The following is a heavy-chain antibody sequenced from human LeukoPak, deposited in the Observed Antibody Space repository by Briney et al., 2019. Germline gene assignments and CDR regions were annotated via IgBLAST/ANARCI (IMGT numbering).Heavy chain of an antibody. CDR2: INWNGGGT. CDR3: ARVQDRYYSGSGSDY. J-gene: IGHJ4*02. D-gene: IGHD3-10*01. CDR1: GFTFDDYG. V-gene: IGHV3-20*04. Sequence: PGGSLRLSCAASGFTFDDYGMSWVRQAPGKGLEWVSGINWNGGGTGYADSVKGRFTIARDNAKNSLYLVMNSLRAEDTAFYYCARVQDRYYSGSGSDYWGQGTLVTVSS.